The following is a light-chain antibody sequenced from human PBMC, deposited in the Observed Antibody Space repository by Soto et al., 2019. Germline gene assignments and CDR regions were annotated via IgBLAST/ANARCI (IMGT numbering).Light chain of an antibody. J-gene: IGLJ1*01. CDR2: GNN. V-gene: IGLV1-40*01. CDR3: QSYDSSLSGYV. CDR1: SANIGAAYN. Sequence: QPVLTQQPTVAGAPGQRVTISCTGSSANIGAAYNVDWYQQLPGTAPKLLIYGNNNRPSGVPARFSGSKSGTSASLAIAGLQAEDEGDYYCQSYDSSLSGYVFGTGTKVTVL.